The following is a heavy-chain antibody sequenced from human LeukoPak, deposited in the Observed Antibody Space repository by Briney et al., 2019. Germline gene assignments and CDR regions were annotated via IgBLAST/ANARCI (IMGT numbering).Heavy chain of an antibody. Sequence: GGSLSCTCPAAGLSFISYDMYWFRQAQGKGLEGFPYISTSGSTIDYADSVKGRLSISRDDGKSSVFLQMNSLRVEDTAPYYCVPPAAGLHRTISSEYLQDWGQGALVGVSS. V-gene: IGHV3-48*03. CDR1: GLSFISYD. CDR2: ISTSGSTI. J-gene: IGHJ1*01. CDR3: VPPAAGLHRTISSEYLQD. D-gene: IGHD6-13*01.